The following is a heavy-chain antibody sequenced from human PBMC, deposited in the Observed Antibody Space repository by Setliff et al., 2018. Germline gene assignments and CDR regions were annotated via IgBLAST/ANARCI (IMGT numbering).Heavy chain of an antibody. Sequence: SETLSLTCTVSGGSISSSSYYWGWIRQPPGKGLEWIGSIYYSGSTYYNPSLKSRVTIXXXTSKNXXXXXXXXXXXXXXXXXXCARRPSGGWFLNWFDPWGQGTLVTVSS. J-gene: IGHJ5*02. CDR3: ARRPSGGWFLNWFDP. CDR2: IYYSGST. D-gene: IGHD6-19*01. V-gene: IGHV4-39*01. CDR1: GGSISSSSYY.